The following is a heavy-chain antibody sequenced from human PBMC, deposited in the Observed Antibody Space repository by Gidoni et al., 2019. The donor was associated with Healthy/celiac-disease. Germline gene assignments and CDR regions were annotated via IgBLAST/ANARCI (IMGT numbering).Heavy chain of an antibody. CDR1: GFTFSSYW. J-gene: IGHJ4*02. CDR2: IKQDGSEK. CDR3: ARDSSGWSDGDFDY. D-gene: IGHD6-19*01. V-gene: IGHV3-7*01. Sequence: EVQLVESGGGLVQPGGSLRLSCAASGFTFSSYWMIWVRQAPGKGRDGVANIKQDGSEKYYVDSVKGRFPISRDNANNSLYLQMNSLRAEDTAVYYCARDSSGWSDGDFDYWGQGTLVTVSA.